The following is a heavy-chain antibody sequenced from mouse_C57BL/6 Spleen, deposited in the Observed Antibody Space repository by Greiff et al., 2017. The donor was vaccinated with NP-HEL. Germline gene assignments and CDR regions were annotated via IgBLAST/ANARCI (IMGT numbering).Heavy chain of an antibody. Sequence: VQLQQSGPELVKPGASVKIPCKASGYTFTDYNMDWVKQSHGKSLEWIGDINPNNGGTIYNQKFKGKATLTGDKSSSTAYMELRSLTSEDTAVYYCARFCWDRGDYFDYWGQGTTLTVSS. V-gene: IGHV1-18*01. CDR3: ARFCWDRGDYFDY. CDR1: GYTFTDYN. D-gene: IGHD3-3*01. J-gene: IGHJ2*01. CDR2: INPNNGGT.